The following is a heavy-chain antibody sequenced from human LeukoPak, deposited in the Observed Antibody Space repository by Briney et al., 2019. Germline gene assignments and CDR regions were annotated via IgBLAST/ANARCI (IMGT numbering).Heavy chain of an antibody. CDR1: GYSVSSGYW. CDR2: INHSGTTT. J-gene: IGHJ4*02. D-gene: IGHD6-13*01. CDR3: ARSVSSSWPFDY. Sequence: PSETLSLTCAVSGYSVSSGYWWSWVRQSPGKGLEWIGEINHSGTTTNYNPSLKSRVAISLDKSNNQFSLEVTSVTAADTAVYYCARSVSSSWPFDYWGQGTLVTVSS. V-gene: IGHV4-4*02.